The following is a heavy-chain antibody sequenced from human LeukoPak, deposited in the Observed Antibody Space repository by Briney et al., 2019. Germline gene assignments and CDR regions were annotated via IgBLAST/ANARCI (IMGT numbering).Heavy chain of an antibody. CDR2: IYYSGST. D-gene: IGHD1-26*01. V-gene: IGHV4-30-4*01. CDR3: ARVRSGYLDY. CDR1: GVSISSGDYY. Sequence: MTSETLSLTCTVSGVSISSGDYYWGWIRERGGKGLEWIGYIYYSGSTYCNPSLKSRVTISVDTSKNQFSLKLSSVTAADTAVYYCARVRSGYLDYWGQGTLVTVSS. J-gene: IGHJ4*02.